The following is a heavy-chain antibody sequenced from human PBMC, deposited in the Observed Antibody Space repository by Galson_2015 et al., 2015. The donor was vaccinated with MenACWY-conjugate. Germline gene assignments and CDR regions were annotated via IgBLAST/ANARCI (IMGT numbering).Heavy chain of an antibody. V-gene: IGHV3-30*01. CDR2: ISYDGKDK. D-gene: IGHD3-22*01. J-gene: IGHJ4*02. CDR3: ARVGQERRTLLPNFDG. Sequence: SLRLSCAASGFNFNMYSLHWIRQAPGKGLEWVAVISYDGKDKFYGDSVKGRFIILRDNSKNTVYLQMNSLRGEDTGVYFCARVGQERRTLLPNFDGWGQGPRVTVSS. CDR1: GFNFNMYS.